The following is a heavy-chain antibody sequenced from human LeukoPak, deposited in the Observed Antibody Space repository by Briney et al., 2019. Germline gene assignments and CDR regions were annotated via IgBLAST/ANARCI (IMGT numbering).Heavy chain of an antibody. Sequence: GGSLRLSCTASGFTFGDYAMSWVRQAPGKGLEWVAFIRYDGSNKYYADSVKGRFTISRDNSKNTLYLQMNSLRAEDTAVYYCAKVGRITMVRGVTGSYYYYYMDVWGKGTTVTISS. D-gene: IGHD3-10*01. J-gene: IGHJ6*03. CDR2: IRYDGSNK. CDR1: GFTFGDYA. CDR3: AKVGRITMVRGVTGSYYYYYMDV. V-gene: IGHV3-30*02.